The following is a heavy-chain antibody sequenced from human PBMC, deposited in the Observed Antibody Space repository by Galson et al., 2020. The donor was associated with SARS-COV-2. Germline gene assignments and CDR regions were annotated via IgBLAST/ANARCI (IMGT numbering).Heavy chain of an antibody. D-gene: IGHD6-19*01. CDR2: IHDSGSS. CDR3: ARIGLGQWLRIDY. CDR1: GGSISGSSFY. J-gene: IGHJ4*02. V-gene: IGHV4-39*01. Sequence: SETLSLTCTVSGGSISGSSFYWGWIRQPPGKGLEWIGSIHDSGSSYYNPSLKSRVTIIEDTSKTQFSLKLTSVTVADTAVYYCARIGLGQWLRIDYWGQGTLVAVSS.